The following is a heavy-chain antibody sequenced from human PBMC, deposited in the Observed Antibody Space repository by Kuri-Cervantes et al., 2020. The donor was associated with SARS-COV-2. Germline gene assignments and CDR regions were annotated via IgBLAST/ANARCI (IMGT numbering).Heavy chain of an antibody. CDR3: ARDLGPYGGYLLD. CDR2: IRSKAYGGTT. CDR1: GFTFGDYA. V-gene: IGHV3-49*04. Sequence: GESLKISCTASGFTFGDYAMSWVRQAPGKGLEWVGFIRSKAYGGTTEYAASVKGRFTISRDDSKSIAYLQMNSLRAEDTAVYYCARDLGPYGGYLLDWGQGTLVTVSS. J-gene: IGHJ4*02. D-gene: IGHD4-17*01.